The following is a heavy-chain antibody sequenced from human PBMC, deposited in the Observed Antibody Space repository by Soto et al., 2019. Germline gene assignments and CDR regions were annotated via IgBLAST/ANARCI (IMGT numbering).Heavy chain of an antibody. V-gene: IGHV3-74*01. D-gene: IGHD3-22*01. CDR3: ARGYNYYDSSGYHLDY. J-gene: IGHJ4*02. Sequence: PGGSLRLSCAASGLTFSSYWMHWVRQAPGKGLVWVSRINSDGSSTSYADSVKGRFTISRDNAKNTLYLQMNSLRAEDTAVYYCARGYNYYDSSGYHLDYWGQGPLITVSS. CDR1: GLTFSSYW. CDR2: INSDGSST.